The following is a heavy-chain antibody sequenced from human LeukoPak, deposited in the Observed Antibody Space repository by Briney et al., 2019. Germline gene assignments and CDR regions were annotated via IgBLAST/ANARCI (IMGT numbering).Heavy chain of an antibody. Sequence: ASVTVSCTASGGTFSSYAISWVRQAPGQGLEWMGGIIPIFGTANYAQKFQGRVTITADESTSTAYMELSSLRSEDTAVYYCASTSWGSYYFDYWGQGTLVTVSS. V-gene: IGHV1-69*13. CDR2: IIPIFGTA. CDR1: GGTFSSYA. D-gene: IGHD3-16*01. CDR3: ASTSWGSYYFDY. J-gene: IGHJ4*02.